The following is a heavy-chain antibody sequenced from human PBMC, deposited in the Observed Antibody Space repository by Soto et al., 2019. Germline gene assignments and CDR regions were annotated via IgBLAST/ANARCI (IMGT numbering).Heavy chain of an antibody. CDR3: ARERDSGSSWYGWKDY. J-gene: IGHJ4*02. D-gene: IGHD6-13*01. CDR2: IIPIFGTA. V-gene: IGHV1-69*01. Sequence: QVQLVQSGAEVKKPGSSVKVSCKASGGTFSSYAISWVRQAPGQGLEWMGGIIPIFGTANYEQKFQGRVTITADESTSTAYMELSSLRSEDTAVYYCARERDSGSSWYGWKDYWGQGTLVTVSS. CDR1: GGTFSSYA.